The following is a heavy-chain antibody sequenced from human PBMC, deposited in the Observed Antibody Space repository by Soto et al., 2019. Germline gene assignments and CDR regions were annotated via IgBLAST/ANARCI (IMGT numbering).Heavy chain of an antibody. CDR1: GFTFTSSA. Sequence: ASVKVSCKASGFTFTSSAMQWVRQARGQRLEWIGWIVVGSGNTNYAQKFQERVTITRDMSTSTAYMELSSLRSEDTAVYYCAAGLGGSSWHEIDYWGQGTLVTVSS. V-gene: IGHV1-58*02. J-gene: IGHJ4*02. CDR3: AAGLGGSSWHEIDY. CDR2: IVVGSGNT. D-gene: IGHD6-13*01.